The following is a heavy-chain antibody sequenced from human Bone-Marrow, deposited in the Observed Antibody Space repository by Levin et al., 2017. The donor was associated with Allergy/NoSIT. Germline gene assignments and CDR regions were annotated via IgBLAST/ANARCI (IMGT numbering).Heavy chain of an antibody. Sequence: SGESLKISCKTSGFAFTSHAIHWVRQAPGQGLEYMGRIDTGSGDARLSQKFQGRVTLTSDTSATTAYLEVKSLRFEDTAIYFCARPLDWRPVILRHWGQGTLVTVSS. V-gene: IGHV1-3*04. D-gene: IGHD3-9*01. CDR3: ARPLDWRPVILRH. CDR2: IDTGSGDA. J-gene: IGHJ4*02. CDR1: GFAFTSHA.